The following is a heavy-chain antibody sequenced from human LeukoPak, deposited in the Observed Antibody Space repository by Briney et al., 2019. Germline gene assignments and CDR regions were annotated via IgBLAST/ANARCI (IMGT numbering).Heavy chain of an antibody. CDR3: AKDMVEGQQPFDY. CDR1: GFTFSSYA. V-gene: IGHV3-23*01. CDR2: ISGSGGST. J-gene: IGHJ4*02. D-gene: IGHD6-13*01. Sequence: GGSLRLSCAASGFTFSSYAMSWVRQAPGKGLEWVSAISGSGGSTYYADSVKGRFTISRDNSKNTLHLQMNSLRAEDTAVYYCAKDMVEGQQPFDYWGQGTLVTVSS.